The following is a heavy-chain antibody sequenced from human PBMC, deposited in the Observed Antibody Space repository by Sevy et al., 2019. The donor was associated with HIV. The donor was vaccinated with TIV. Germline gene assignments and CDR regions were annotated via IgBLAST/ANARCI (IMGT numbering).Heavy chain of an antibody. Sequence: SETLSLTCTVSGGSISSSSYYWGWIRQPPGKGLEWIGSIYYSGSTYYHPSLKSRVTISVDTSKNQFSLKLSSVTAADTAVYYCARHIGLRFGELCWFDPWGQGTLVTVSS. CDR3: ARHIGLRFGELCWFDP. D-gene: IGHD3-10*01. J-gene: IGHJ5*02. CDR1: GGSISSSSYY. V-gene: IGHV4-39*01. CDR2: IYYSGST.